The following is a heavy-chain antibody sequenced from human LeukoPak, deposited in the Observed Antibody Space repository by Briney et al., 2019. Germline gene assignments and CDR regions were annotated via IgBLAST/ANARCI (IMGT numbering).Heavy chain of an antibody. V-gene: IGHV3-48*04. D-gene: IGHD2-15*01. CDR1: GFTFSSYS. CDR3: ARFGVAATGALNS. Sequence: GGSLRLSCAASGFTFSSYSMNWVRQAPGKGLEWVSYISSSSSTIYYADSVKGRFTISRDNAKNSLYLQMNSLRAEDTAVYYCARFGVAATGALNSWGQGTLVTVSS. CDR2: ISSSSSTI. J-gene: IGHJ4*02.